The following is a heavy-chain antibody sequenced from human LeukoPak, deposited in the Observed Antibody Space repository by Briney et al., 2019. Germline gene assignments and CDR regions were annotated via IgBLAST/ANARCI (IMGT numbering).Heavy chain of an antibody. CDR2: IYHSGST. Sequence: SETLSLTCAVSGGSISSGGYSWSWLRQPPGKGLEGIGYIYHSGSTYSTPSLKCRVTISVDGSKNPFSLKLSSVTAADTAVYCGASPLRPRDAFDIWGQGTMVTVSS. CDR3: ASPLRPRDAFDI. V-gene: IGHV4-30-2*01. D-gene: IGHD3-16*01. J-gene: IGHJ3*02. CDR1: GGSISSGGYS.